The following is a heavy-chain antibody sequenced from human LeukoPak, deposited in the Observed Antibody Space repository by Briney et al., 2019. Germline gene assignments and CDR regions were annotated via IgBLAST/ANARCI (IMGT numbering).Heavy chain of an antibody. CDR2: ISGSGSTL. D-gene: IGHD2-2*01. Sequence: GGSLRLSCAASGFTFTDYGMNWVRQAPGKGLEWISYISGSGSTLTYADSVKGRFTISRDNAKNSLYLQMNNLRAEDTAVYYCARDAFQGYQFDPWGQGTLVTVSS. CDR1: GFTFTDYG. CDR3: ARDAFQGYQFDP. V-gene: IGHV3-48*01. J-gene: IGHJ5*02.